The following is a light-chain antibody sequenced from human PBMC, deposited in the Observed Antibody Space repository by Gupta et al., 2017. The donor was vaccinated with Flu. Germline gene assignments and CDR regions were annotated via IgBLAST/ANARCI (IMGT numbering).Light chain of an antibody. CDR2: WAS. V-gene: IGKV4-1*01. CDR3: QQEDIAPLT. CDR1: QSGLDTSKNKNS. Sequence: DIVLTQSPYSLAVSLGERATINCSSSQSGLDTSKNKNSLAWYQQRPGQPLRLLIYWASTRASGVPEGFSGSGSGTNFTLSISSLQAEDVAVYYCQQEDIAPLTFGGGTQVEIK. J-gene: IGKJ4*01.